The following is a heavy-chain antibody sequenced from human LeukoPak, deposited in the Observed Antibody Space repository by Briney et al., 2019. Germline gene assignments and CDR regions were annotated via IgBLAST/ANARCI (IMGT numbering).Heavy chain of an antibody. CDR1: GFTFDDYA. CDR3: SGGIRLGELSS. D-gene: IGHD3-16*02. V-gene: IGHV3-20*04. CDR2: INWNGGST. Sequence: PGGSLRLSCAASGFTFDDYAMHWVRQAPGKGLEWVSGINWNGGSTGYADSVKGRFTISRDNAKNSLYLQMNSLRAEDTALYYCSGGIRLGELSSWGQGTLVTVSS. J-gene: IGHJ5*02.